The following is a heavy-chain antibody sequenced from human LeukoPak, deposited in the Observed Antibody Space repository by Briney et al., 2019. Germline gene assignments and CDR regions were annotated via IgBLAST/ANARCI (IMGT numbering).Heavy chain of an antibody. CDR2: IKQDGSEK. CDR3: AKLDYGSGSYRSGWFDP. CDR1: GFTFSSYW. V-gene: IGHV3-7*01. D-gene: IGHD3-10*01. Sequence: PGGSLRLSCAASGFTFSSYWMSWVRQAPGKGLEWVANIKQDGSEKYYVDSVKGRFTISRDNSKNTLYLQMNSLRAEDTAVYYCAKLDYGSGSYRSGWFDPWGQGTLVTVSS. J-gene: IGHJ5*02.